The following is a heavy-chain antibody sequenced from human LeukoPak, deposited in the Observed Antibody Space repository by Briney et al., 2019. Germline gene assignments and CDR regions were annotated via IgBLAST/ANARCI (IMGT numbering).Heavy chain of an antibody. CDR1: GFTFSNSD. CDR3: AKDLTGNYKAYFDN. Sequence: GGSLRLSCAASGFTFSNSDMHWVRQTPGKGLGWVAVMSSGGNTKFYADSVKGRFTISRDNSKNTLYLQMDGLRAEDTAVYYCAKDLTGNYKAYFDNWGLGTLVTVSS. D-gene: IGHD1-7*01. CDR2: MSSGGNTK. V-gene: IGHV3-30*18. J-gene: IGHJ4*02.